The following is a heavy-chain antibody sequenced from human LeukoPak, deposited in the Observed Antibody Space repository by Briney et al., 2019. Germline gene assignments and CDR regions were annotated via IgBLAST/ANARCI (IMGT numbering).Heavy chain of an antibody. CDR1: GFTFSSYS. D-gene: IGHD2-2*01. J-gene: IGHJ4*02. CDR3: ARAYCSSTSCYWDDISGRYYFDY. CDR2: ISSSSSYI. Sequence: PGGSLRLSCAASGFTFSSYSMNWVRQAPGKRLEWVSSISSSSSYIYYADSVKGRFTISRDNAKNSLYLQMNSLRAEDTAVYYCARAYCSSTSCYWDDISGRYYFDYWGQGTLVTVSS. V-gene: IGHV3-21*01.